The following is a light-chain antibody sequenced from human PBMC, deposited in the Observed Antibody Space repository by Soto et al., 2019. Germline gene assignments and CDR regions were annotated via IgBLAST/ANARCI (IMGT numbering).Light chain of an antibody. CDR3: QQRINWPFT. Sequence: EIVLTQSPATLSLSPGERATLSCRASQSVSSYLVWYQHKPGQAPRLLIYDASIRATGFPARFSGSGSGTDFTLTISSLEPEDFAVYYCQQRINWPFTFGQGTRLEIK. V-gene: IGKV3-11*01. CDR1: QSVSSY. CDR2: DAS. J-gene: IGKJ5*01.